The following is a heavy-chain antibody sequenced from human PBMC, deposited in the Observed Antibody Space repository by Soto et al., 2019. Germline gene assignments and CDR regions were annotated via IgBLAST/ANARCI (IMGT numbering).Heavy chain of an antibody. CDR3: ATRPLLPGAP. CDR2: IYSSGST. D-gene: IGHD3-22*01. J-gene: IGHJ3*01. V-gene: IGHV3-53*01. Sequence: EVQLVESGGGLIQPGGSLRLSCAASGFTFSSNDMNWVRQAPGKGLEWVSLIYSSGSTSYADSVKGRFTISRDNSKNTLYLQMSCQRSQDTAVYYCATRPLLPGAPWGQGTMVTGSS. CDR1: GFTFSSND.